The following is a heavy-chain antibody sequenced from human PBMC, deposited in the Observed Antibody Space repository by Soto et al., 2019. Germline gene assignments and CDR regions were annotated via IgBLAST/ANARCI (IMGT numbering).Heavy chain of an antibody. D-gene: IGHD6-13*01. V-gene: IGHV3-30*03. CDR1: GFTFSSYG. CDR2: ISYDGNRK. CDR3: AREGYSGRWSFDY. J-gene: IGHJ4*02. Sequence: QVQLVESGGGVVQPGRSLRLSCAASGFTFSSYGMHWARQAPGEGLEWVAGISYDGNRKTYADSVKGRFTISRDYSKNTLYLHMNSLRVEDTAVYFCAREGYSGRWSFDYWGQGTLVTVSS.